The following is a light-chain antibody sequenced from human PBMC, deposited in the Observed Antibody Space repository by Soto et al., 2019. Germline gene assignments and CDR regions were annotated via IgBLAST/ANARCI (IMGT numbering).Light chain of an antibody. V-gene: IGKV1-9*01. J-gene: IGKJ4*01. CDR2: DAS. CDR3: QQLNSYPPT. CDR1: QGIRSY. Sequence: DIQLTQSPSFLSASVGDRVTITCRASQGIRSYLAWYQQKPGKAPKLLIYDASTLQSGVPSRFSGSGSGTEFTLTISSLQPEDFATYYCQQLNSYPPTFGGGTKVEIK.